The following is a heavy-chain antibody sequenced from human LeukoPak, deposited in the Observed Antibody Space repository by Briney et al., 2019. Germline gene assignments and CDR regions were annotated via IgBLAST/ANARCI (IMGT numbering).Heavy chain of an antibody. Sequence: GGSLRLSCAGSGFTFSTYSIKWVRQAPGKGLEWVSHIGGSGSFIYYADSVRGRFTISRDNAKNSVFLQMNSLRDEDTGVYFCARLLATWDYYYMDVWGKGTTVTVPS. CDR2: IGGSGSFI. D-gene: IGHD3-3*02. V-gene: IGHV3-48*02. J-gene: IGHJ6*03. CDR1: GFTFSTYS. CDR3: ARLLATWDYYYMDV.